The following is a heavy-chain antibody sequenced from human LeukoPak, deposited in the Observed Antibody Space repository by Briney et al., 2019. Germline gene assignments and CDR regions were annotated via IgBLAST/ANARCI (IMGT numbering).Heavy chain of an antibody. Sequence: GGSLRLSCAAPGFTFSSYWMHWVRQAPGKGLVWVSRINSDGSSTSYADSVKGRFTISRDNAKNTLYLQMNSLRAEDTAVYYCARGDEYYDILIGYRAPTDYWGQGTLVTVSS. CDR1: GFTFSSYW. D-gene: IGHD3-9*01. CDR2: INSDGSST. CDR3: ARGDEYYDILIGYRAPTDY. V-gene: IGHV3-74*01. J-gene: IGHJ4*02.